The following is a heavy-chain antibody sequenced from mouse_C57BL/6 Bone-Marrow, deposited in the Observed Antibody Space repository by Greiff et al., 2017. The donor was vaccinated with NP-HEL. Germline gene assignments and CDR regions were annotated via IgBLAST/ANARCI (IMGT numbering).Heavy chain of an antibody. CDR1: GFTFSSYA. Sequence: EVMLVESGEGLVKPGGSLKLSCAASGFTFSSYAMSWVRQTPEKRLEWVAYLSSGGDYIYYADTVKGRFPISRDNARNTLYLQMSSLKSEDTAMYYCTRDDGYYPAWFAYWGQGTLVTVSA. CDR3: TRDDGYYPAWFAY. D-gene: IGHD2-3*01. V-gene: IGHV5-9-1*02. J-gene: IGHJ3*01. CDR2: LSSGGDYI.